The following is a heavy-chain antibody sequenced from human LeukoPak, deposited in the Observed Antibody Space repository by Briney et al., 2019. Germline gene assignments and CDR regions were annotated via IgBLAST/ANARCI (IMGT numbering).Heavy chain of an antibody. CDR1: GFTLSNAY. CDR2: IKNKTNGGTT. J-gene: IGHJ5*02. CDR3: TTTIVGVTTWFDP. Sequence: GGSLRLSCAASGFTLSNAYMSWVRQAPGKGLEWGGRIKNKTNGGTTDYAAPVKGRFTISRDDSKNTLYLQMNSLNTEDTALYHCTTTIVGVTTWFDPWGQGTLVTVSS. V-gene: IGHV3-15*01. D-gene: IGHD1-26*01.